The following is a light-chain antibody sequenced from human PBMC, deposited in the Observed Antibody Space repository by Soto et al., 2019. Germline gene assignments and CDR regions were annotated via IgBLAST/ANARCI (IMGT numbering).Light chain of an antibody. Sequence: EIVMTQSPATLSVSPGERATLSCRASQSVFSSLAWYQQKPGQAPRLLIYGAATRATGIPARFSGSGSGTDFTLTISRLEPEDFAVYYCQQYGDSPWTFGQGTKVDIK. CDR2: GAA. CDR1: QSVFSS. V-gene: IGKV3-15*01. CDR3: QQYGDSPWT. J-gene: IGKJ1*01.